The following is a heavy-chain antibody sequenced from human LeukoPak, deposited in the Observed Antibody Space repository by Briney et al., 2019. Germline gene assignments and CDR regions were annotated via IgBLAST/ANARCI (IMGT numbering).Heavy chain of an antibody. CDR1: GGFISSYY. J-gene: IGHJ4*02. Sequence: PSETLSLTCTLSGGFISSYYCSWIRQPPGKGLEWIGYIYDSGTTNYNPSLKSRVTISVDTSKNQFSLTLSSVTAADTAVYYCASRRSGWYYFDYWGKGTLVTVSS. CDR2: IYDSGTT. V-gene: IGHV4-4*08. D-gene: IGHD6-13*01. CDR3: ASRRSGWYYFDY.